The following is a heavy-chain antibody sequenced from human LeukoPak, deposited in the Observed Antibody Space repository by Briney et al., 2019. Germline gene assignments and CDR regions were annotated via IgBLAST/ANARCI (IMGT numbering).Heavy chain of an antibody. J-gene: IGHJ4*02. CDR2: ISCEGSNK. CDR3: ARRDYARGHGYFDS. V-gene: IGHV3-30*04. D-gene: IGHD3-10*02. Sequence: GGSLRLSCAASTFAFGHSDMHWVRQAPGKGLEWVAVISCEGSNKYYADSVKGRFTISRDNSKNTLFLQMNSLRAEDTAVYYCARRDYARGHGYFDSWGQGTLVTVSS. CDR1: TFAFGHSD.